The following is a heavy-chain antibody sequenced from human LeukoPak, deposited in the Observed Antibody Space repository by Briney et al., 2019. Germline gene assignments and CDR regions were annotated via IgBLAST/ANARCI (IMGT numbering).Heavy chain of an antibody. Sequence: GGTLRLSCAASGFTFSTYGMSWVRQAPGKGLEWVSYISDSGTTIYYGDSVKGRFTISRDNAKKSLYLQMNSLRAEDTAVYYCARVRYFDWLGPFDYWGQGTLVTVSS. CDR3: ARVRYFDWLGPFDY. V-gene: IGHV3-48*04. J-gene: IGHJ4*02. D-gene: IGHD3-9*01. CDR2: ISDSGTTI. CDR1: GFTFSTYG.